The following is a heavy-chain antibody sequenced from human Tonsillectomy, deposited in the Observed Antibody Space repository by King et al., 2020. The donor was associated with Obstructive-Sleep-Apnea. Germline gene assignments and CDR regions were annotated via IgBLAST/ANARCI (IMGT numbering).Heavy chain of an antibody. CDR1: GFTFSNCG. V-gene: IGHV3-33*06. CDR3: AKDQATAYYYDSSGYFFDS. D-gene: IGHD3-22*01. CDR2: IWYDGSSK. J-gene: IGHJ4*02. Sequence: VQLVESGGGVVQPGRSLRLSCAASGFTFSNCGMHWVRQAPGKGLEWVAVIWYDGSSKYYADSVKGRFTISRDNSKNTLYLQMNSLRAEDTAVYYCAKDQATAYYYDSSGYFFDSWGQGTLVTVSS.